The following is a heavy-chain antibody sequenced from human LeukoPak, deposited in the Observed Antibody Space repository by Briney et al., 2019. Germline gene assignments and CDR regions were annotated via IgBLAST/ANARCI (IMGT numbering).Heavy chain of an antibody. CDR3: AKEYSSDYYYYYYYMDV. Sequence: ASVKVSCKASGYTFTSYDIEWVRQAPGQGLEWMGWISAYNGNTNNAQKLQGRVTMTTDTSTSTAYMELRSLRSDDTAVYYCAKEYSSDYYYYYYYMDVWGKGTTVTVSS. CDR1: GYTFTSYD. D-gene: IGHD6-19*01. V-gene: IGHV1-18*01. CDR2: ISAYNGNT. J-gene: IGHJ6*03.